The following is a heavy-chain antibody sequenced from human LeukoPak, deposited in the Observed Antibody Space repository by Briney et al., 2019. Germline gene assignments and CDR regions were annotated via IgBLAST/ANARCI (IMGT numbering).Heavy chain of an antibody. CDR3: TTGPSFGYEW. CDR2: IKTDGRTT. CDR1: GMTFSNHW. Sequence: GGSLRLSCAASGMTFSNHWMHWVRQAPGKGLVWVSLIKTDGRTTIYADSVKGRFTISRDDGKSTLYLQMYSLRAEDTAIYYCTTGPSFGYEWWGQGTVVTVSS. J-gene: IGHJ4*02. D-gene: IGHD3-22*01. V-gene: IGHV3-74*01.